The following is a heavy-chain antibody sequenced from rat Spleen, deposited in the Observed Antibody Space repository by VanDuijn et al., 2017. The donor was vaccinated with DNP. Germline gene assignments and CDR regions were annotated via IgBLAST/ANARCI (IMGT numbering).Heavy chain of an antibody. J-gene: IGHJ3*01. V-gene: IGHV2S12*01. CDR3: ARGYYYDGGYIWFAY. D-gene: IGHD1-12*02. CDR2: ISSGGNT. Sequence: QVQLKESGPGMVQPSQTLSLPCTASGFSLTDYNVHWVRQPPGKVMEWIAAISSGGNTYYNSSLKSRLSISRDSSKSQVFLRMNSLQTEDTAMYFCARGYYYDGGYIWFAYWGQGTLVTVSS. CDR1: GFSLTDYN.